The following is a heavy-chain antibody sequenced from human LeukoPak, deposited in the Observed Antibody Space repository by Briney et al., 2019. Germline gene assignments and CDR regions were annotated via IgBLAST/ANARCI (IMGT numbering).Heavy chain of an antibody. CDR2: ISSSSSYI. D-gene: IGHD1-20*01. CDR1: GFTFSSYS. V-gene: IGHV3-21*01. CDR3: ARGTGITGTDDAFDI. Sequence: PGGSLRLSCAASGFTFSSYSMNWVRQAPGKGLEWVSSISSSSSYIYYADSVKGRFTISRDNAKNSLYLQMNGLRAEDTAVYYCARGTGITGTDDAFDIWGQGTMVTVSS. J-gene: IGHJ3*02.